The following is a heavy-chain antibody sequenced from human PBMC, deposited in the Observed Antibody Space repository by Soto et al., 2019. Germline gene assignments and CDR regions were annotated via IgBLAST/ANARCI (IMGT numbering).Heavy chain of an antibody. CDR2: ISSSSSYI. V-gene: IGHV3-21*01. D-gene: IGHD3-22*01. CDR3: ARDKLSDSKVVVIRNNWFDP. J-gene: IGHJ5*02. CDR1: GFTFSSYS. Sequence: PGGSLRLSCAASGFTFSSYSMNWVRQAPGKGLEWVSSISSSSSYIYYADSVKGRFTISRDNAKNSLYLQMNSLRAEDTAVYYCARDKLSDSKVVVIRNNWFDPWGQGTLVTVSS.